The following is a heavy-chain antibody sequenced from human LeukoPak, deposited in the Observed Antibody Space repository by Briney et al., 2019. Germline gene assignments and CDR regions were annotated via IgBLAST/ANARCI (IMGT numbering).Heavy chain of an antibody. D-gene: IGHD5-12*01. CDR2: IHYSGST. CDR3: ARGGTGRLRPFDF. V-gene: IGHV4-59*01. Sequence: SETLSLTCTISGDSISDYFWSWIRQPPGKGLEWIGYIHYSGSTNYNPSLKSRVTISVDTSRNQFSLNLNSVTAADMAVYYCARGGTGRLRPFDFWGQGTLVTVSS. CDR1: GDSISDYF. J-gene: IGHJ4*02.